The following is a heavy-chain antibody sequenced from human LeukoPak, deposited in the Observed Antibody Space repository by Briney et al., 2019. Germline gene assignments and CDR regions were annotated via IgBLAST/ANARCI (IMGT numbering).Heavy chain of an antibody. D-gene: IGHD6-6*01. Sequence: GGSLRLSCTVSGFTFSIFEMNWVRQAPGKGLEWVAYITNSGSTIDYADSVKGRFTISRDNSKNALYLRMNSLRAGDTAVYYCAHWGSSGPFDYWGQGTLVTVSS. J-gene: IGHJ4*02. V-gene: IGHV3-48*03. CDR3: AHWGSSGPFDY. CDR1: GFTFSIFE. CDR2: ITNSGSTI.